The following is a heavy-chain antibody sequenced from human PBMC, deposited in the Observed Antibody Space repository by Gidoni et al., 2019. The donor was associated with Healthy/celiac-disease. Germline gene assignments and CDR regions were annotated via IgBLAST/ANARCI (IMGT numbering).Heavy chain of an antibody. CDR2: IYYSGST. CDR3: ARDGRYSGSYGADAFDI. J-gene: IGHJ3*02. Sequence: QVQLQESGPGLVKPSQTLSLTCTVSGGSISSGGYYWSWIRQHPGKGLEWIGYIYYSGSTYYNPSLKSRVTISVDTSKNQFSLKLSSVTAADTAVYYCARDGRYSGSYGADAFDIWGQGTMVTVFS. D-gene: IGHD1-26*01. V-gene: IGHV4-31*03. CDR1: GGSISSGGYY.